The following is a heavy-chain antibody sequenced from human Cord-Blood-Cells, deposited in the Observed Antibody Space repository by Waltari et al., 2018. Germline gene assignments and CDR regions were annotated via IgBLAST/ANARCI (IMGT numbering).Heavy chain of an antibody. J-gene: IGHJ4*02. CDR2: SRAYNGNT. Sequence: QVQLVQSGAELKKPRASVKVSCKASGYTFTSYGISWVGQAPGHVLEGMEWSRAYNGNTNYEQKLKVRVTMTTNTSTSKAYMGLRGLGSDATAVYYGARIGPEGVGDILTGYSFDYWGQGTLVTVSS. D-gene: IGHD3-9*01. CDR3: ARIGPEGVGDILTGYSFDY. CDR1: GYTFTSYG. V-gene: IGHV1-18*01.